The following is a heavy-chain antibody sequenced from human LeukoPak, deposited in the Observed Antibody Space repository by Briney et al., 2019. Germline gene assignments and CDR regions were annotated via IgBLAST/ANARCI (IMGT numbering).Heavy chain of an antibody. CDR2: INHSGST. CDR3: ARGPLDY. Sequence: PSETLSLTCAVYGGSFSGYYWSWIRQPPGKGLEWIGEINHSGSTNHNPSLKSRVTISVDTSKNQFSLKLSSVTAADTAVYYCARGPLDYWGQGTLVTVSS. V-gene: IGHV4-34*01. CDR1: GGSFSGYY. J-gene: IGHJ4*02.